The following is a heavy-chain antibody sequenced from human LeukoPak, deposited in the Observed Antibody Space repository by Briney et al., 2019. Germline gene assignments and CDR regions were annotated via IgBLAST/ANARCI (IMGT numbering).Heavy chain of an antibody. CDR1: GFTHSSNY. V-gene: IGHV3-66*01. Sequence: GGSLRLSCAASGFTHSSNYMSWVRQAPGKGLEWVSVIYSGGNTYYADSVKGRFSISRDNSKNTLYLQMNSLRAEDTAVYYCASGRHLLIVVYWGQGTLVTVSS. CDR3: ASGRHLLIVVY. J-gene: IGHJ4*02. CDR2: IYSGGNT. D-gene: IGHD2-21*01.